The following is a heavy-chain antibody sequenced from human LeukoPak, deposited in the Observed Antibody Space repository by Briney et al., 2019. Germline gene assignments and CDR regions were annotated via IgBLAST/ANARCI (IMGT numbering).Heavy chain of an antibody. CDR1: GFTFSSYE. D-gene: IGHD6-13*01. Sequence: QPGGSLRLSCAASGFTFSSYEMNWVRQAPGKGLEWVSYISSSGSSTYYADSVKGRFTISRDNSKNTLNLQMNSLRAEDTAVYYCAKVGSSSWYYFDSWGQGTLVTVSS. V-gene: IGHV3-48*03. CDR3: AKVGSSSWYYFDS. J-gene: IGHJ4*02. CDR2: ISSSGSST.